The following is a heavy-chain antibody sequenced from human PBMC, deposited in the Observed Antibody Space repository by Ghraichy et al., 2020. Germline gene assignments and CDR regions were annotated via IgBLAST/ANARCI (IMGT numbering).Heavy chain of an antibody. Sequence: GESLNISCAAAGFTFDDFGMSWVRQAPGKGLEWVSGVDWNGASTGYADSVKGRFTISRDNAKNSLYLQMNSLRAEDTALYYCTRLFWSGRTYYYYGMDVWGQGTTVTVSS. V-gene: IGHV3-20*04. CDR2: VDWNGAST. CDR1: GFTFDDFG. CDR3: TRLFWSGRTYYYYGMDV. D-gene: IGHD3-3*01. J-gene: IGHJ6*02.